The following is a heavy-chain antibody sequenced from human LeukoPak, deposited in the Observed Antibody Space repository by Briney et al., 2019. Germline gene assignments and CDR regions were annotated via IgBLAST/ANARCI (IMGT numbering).Heavy chain of an antibody. CDR1: GYSFTINY. J-gene: IGHJ4*02. CDR2: IYPRDGST. Sequence: ASVKVSCKASGYSFTINYIHWVRQAPGQGLEWMGMIYPRDGSTSYAQKFQGRVTVTRDTSTSTVHMELSGQGSEDTAVYYCARDQEAFDYWGQGTLVTVSS. V-gene: IGHV1-46*01. CDR3: ARDQEAFDY.